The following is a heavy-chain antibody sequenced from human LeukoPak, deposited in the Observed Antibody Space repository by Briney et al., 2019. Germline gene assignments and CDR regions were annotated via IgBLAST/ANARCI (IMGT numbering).Heavy chain of an antibody. Sequence: EPGGSLRLSCAASGFTFSSYAMSWVRQAPGKGLEWVSAISGSGGSTYYADSVKGRFTISRDNSKNTLYLQMNSLRAEDTAVYYCAKDLTMVRGVMTYWGQGTLVTVSS. CDR3: AKDLTMVRGVMTY. J-gene: IGHJ4*02. V-gene: IGHV3-23*01. CDR1: GFTFSSYA. D-gene: IGHD3-10*01. CDR2: ISGSGGST.